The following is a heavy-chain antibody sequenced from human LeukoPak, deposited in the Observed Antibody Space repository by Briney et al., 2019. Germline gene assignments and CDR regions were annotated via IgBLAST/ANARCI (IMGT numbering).Heavy chain of an antibody. CDR1: GYTFTSYA. CDR3: ARGGSSSWPPNFDY. D-gene: IGHD6-13*01. Sequence: ASVKVSCKASGYTFTSYAMNWVRQAPGQGLEWMGWINTNTGNPTYAQGFTGRFVSSLDTSVSTAYLQISSLKAEDTAVYYCARGGSSSWPPNFDYWGQGTLVTVSS. CDR2: INTNTGNP. J-gene: IGHJ4*02. V-gene: IGHV7-4-1*02.